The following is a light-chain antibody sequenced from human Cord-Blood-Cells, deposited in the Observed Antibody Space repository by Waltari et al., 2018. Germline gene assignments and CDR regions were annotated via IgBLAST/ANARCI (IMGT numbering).Light chain of an antibody. J-gene: IGLJ2*01. CDR3: TSYTSSSTVV. Sequence: QSALTQPASVSGSPGQSITISCTGTSSDVGGYNYVSWYQQHPGKAPELMIYFVSNRPLGVSNRFSGPRSSSTASRTISGLEAQDEADYYCTSYTSSSTVVFGGGTKLTVL. CDR2: FVS. V-gene: IGLV2-14*01. CDR1: SSDVGGYNY.